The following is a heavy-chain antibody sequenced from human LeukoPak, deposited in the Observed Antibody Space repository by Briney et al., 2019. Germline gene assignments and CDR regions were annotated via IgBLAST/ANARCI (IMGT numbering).Heavy chain of an antibody. D-gene: IGHD1-26*01. V-gene: IGHV4-59*01. CDR3: ARMYSGTSYYFDF. CDR2: FSYSGST. J-gene: IGHJ4*02. CDR1: GVSISDYH. Sequence: SETLSLTCSVSGVSISDYHWIWIRQPPAKGLEWMGYFSYSGSTRYNPSLKSRVTMSVDTSKNQFSLRLISVAAADAAVYYCARMYSGTSYYFDFWGQGTLVTVSS.